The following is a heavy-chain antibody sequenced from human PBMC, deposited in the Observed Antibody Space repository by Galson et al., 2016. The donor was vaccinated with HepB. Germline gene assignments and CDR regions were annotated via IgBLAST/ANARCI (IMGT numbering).Heavy chain of an antibody. Sequence: LSLTCTVSGGSISTGGYYWSWIRHHPGKGLDWIGYIYYTGTTYYSPSLESRVAVSVDTSKNQFSLHLSSVTAADTAVYYCARVSRGDFWSGYYGRGNWFDPWGQGTQVTVSS. CDR2: IYYTGTT. J-gene: IGHJ5*02. CDR1: GGSISTGGYY. CDR3: ARVSRGDFWSGYYGRGNWFDP. V-gene: IGHV4-31*03. D-gene: IGHD3-3*01.